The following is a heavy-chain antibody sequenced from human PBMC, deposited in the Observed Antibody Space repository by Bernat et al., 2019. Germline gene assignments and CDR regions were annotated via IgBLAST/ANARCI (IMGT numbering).Heavy chain of an antibody. CDR2: SSSSGSTI. D-gene: IGHD4-17*01. J-gene: IGHJ4*02. CDR3: ARFSLYGDYGVDY. V-gene: IGHV3-48*03. Sequence: EVQLVESGGGLVQPGGSLRLSCAASGVTCSSYEMNGVRQAPGKGLEWVSYSSSSGSTIYYADSVKGRFTISRDNAKNSLYLQMNSLRAEDTAVYYCARFSLYGDYGVDYWGQGTLVTVSS. CDR1: GVTCSSYE.